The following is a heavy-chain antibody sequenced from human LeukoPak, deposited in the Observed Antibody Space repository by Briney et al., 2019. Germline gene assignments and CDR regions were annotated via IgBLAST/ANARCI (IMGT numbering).Heavy chain of an antibody. CDR1: GGTFNSYA. Sequence: GASVKVSCKASGGTFNSYAITWVRQAPGQGLEWMGGIIPIFGTANYAQKFQGRVTITADESTSTAYMELSSLRSEDTAVYYCARDLPYGMDVWGQGTTVTVSS. V-gene: IGHV1-69*13. CDR3: ARDLPYGMDV. CDR2: IIPIFGTA. J-gene: IGHJ6*02.